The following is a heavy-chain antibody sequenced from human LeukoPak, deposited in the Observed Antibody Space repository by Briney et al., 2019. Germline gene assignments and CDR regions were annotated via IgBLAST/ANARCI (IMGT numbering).Heavy chain of an antibody. J-gene: IGHJ5*02. CDR2: INPNSGGT. CDR3: ARGGITMVRGVIPYNWFDP. Sequence: ASANVSCKASGYTFTGYYMHWMRQAPGQGLEWMGWINPNSGGTNYAQKFQGRVTMTRDTSISTAYMELSRLRSDDTAVYYCARGGITMVRGVIPYNWFDPWGQGTLVTVSS. CDR1: GYTFTGYY. V-gene: IGHV1-2*02. D-gene: IGHD3-10*01.